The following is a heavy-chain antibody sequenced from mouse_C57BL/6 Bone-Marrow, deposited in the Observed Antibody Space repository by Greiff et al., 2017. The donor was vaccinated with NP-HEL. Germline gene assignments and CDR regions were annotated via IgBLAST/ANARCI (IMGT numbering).Heavy chain of an antibody. CDR2: IRNKANGYTI. D-gene: IGHD2-4*01. CDR1: GFTFTDYY. CDR3: ARSIYYDYADDPFYGMDY. V-gene: IGHV7-3*01. Sequence: EVQLVESGGGLVQPGGSLSLSCAASGFTFTDYYMSWVRQPPGKALEWVGFIRNKANGYTIEYSASVKGRFTISRDTSQSILYLQMNALRAEDSATYYCARSIYYDYADDPFYGMDYWGQGTSVTVSS. J-gene: IGHJ4*01.